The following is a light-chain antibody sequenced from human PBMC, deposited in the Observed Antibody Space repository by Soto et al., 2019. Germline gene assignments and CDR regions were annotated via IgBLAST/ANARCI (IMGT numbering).Light chain of an antibody. CDR2: AAS. V-gene: IGKV1-39*01. J-gene: IGKJ3*01. CDR1: QSISSY. CDR3: QKYDSLPFT. Sequence: DIQMTQSPSSLSASVGDRVTITCRASQSISSYLNWYQQKPGKAPKVLIYAASSLQSGVPSRFSGIGSGTDFTLSISSLQPEDVATFYCQKYDSLPFTFGPGTKVDIK.